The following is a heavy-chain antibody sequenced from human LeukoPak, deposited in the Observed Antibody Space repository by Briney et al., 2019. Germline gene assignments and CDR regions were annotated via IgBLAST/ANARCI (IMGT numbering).Heavy chain of an antibody. CDR2: IYYSGST. CDR1: GGSISSSGYY. D-gene: IGHD2-2*01. Sequence: SETLSLTCTVSGGSISSSGYYWGWIRQPPGKGLEWIGSIYYSGSTYYNPSLKSRVTISVDTSKNQFSLKLSSVTAADTAVYYCAGEVVAPAAIDYWGQGTLVTVSS. V-gene: IGHV4-39*01. J-gene: IGHJ4*02. CDR3: AGEVVAPAAIDY.